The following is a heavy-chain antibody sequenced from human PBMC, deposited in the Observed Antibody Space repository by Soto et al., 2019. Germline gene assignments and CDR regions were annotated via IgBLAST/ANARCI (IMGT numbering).Heavy chain of an antibody. J-gene: IGHJ6*02. V-gene: IGHV1-18*01. CDR1: GYTFTSYG. CDR2: ISAYNGNT. D-gene: IGHD6-13*01. Sequence: GASVKVSCKASGYTFTSYGISWVRQAPGQGLEWMGWISAYNGNTNYAQKFQGRVTITADESTSTAYMELSSLGSEDTAVYYCASSRYIAAAGTAIYYYYYGMDVWGQGTTVTVSS. CDR3: ASSRYIAAAGTAIYYYYYGMDV.